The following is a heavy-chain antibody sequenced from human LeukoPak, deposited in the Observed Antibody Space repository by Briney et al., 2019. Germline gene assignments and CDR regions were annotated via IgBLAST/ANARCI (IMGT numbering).Heavy chain of an antibody. D-gene: IGHD2-2*01. V-gene: IGHV1-18*01. CDR2: ISAYNGNT. CDR3: ARDRDIVVVPAARSHDAFDI. CDR1: GYTFTSYG. J-gene: IGHJ3*02. Sequence: ASVKVSCKASGYTFTSYGISWVRQAPGQGREWMGWISAYNGNTNYAQKLQGRVTMTTDTSTSTAYMELRSLRSDDTAVYYCARDRDIVVVPAARSHDAFDIWGQGTMVTVSS.